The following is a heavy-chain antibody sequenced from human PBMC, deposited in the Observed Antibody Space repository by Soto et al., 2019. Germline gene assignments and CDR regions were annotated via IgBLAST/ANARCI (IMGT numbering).Heavy chain of an antibody. V-gene: IGHV4-4*02. J-gene: IGHJ4*02. D-gene: IGHD3-10*01. CDR3: ARSVRRFFHDNRYYLFDYFDS. Sequence: SETLSLTCAVSSGSIDNIYWWSWVRQSPGKGLEWIGETSHDGVTNYNPSLEGRVTISIDKSKNQFSLNLNSVTAADTAVYYCARSVRRFFHDNRYYLFDYFDSWGQGTLVT. CDR1: SGSIDNIYW. CDR2: TSHDGVT.